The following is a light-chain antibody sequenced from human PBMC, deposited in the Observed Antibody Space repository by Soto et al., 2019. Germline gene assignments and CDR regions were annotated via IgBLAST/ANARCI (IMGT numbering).Light chain of an antibody. CDR1: QSVLSSSNNKNY. CDR3: QQYYSTPLT. CDR2: WAS. J-gene: IGKJ1*01. Sequence: DIVMTQSPDSLAVSLGERATINCKSSQSVLSSSNNKNYLTWYQQKPGQPPKLLIYWASTRESGVPDRFSGSGSGTDFTLTISSLQAADVAVYYCQQYYSTPLTFGQGTKVEIK. V-gene: IGKV4-1*01.